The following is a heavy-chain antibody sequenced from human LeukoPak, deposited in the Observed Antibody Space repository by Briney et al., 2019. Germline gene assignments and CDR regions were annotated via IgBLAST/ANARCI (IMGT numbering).Heavy chain of an antibody. CDR1: GFTFSSYS. J-gene: IGHJ3*02. CDR2: ISSSSYI. CDR3: ARDFRDDSSGYYYGSNAFDI. Sequence: GGSLRLSCAASGFTFSSYSMNWVRQAPGKGLEWVSSISSSSYIYYADSVKGRFTISRDNAKNSLYLQMNSLRAEDTAVYYCARDFRDDSSGYYYGSNAFDIWGQGTMVTVSS. D-gene: IGHD3-22*01. V-gene: IGHV3-21*01.